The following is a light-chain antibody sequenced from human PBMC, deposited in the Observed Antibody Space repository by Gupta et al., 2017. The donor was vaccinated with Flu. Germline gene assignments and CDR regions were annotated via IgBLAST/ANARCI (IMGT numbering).Light chain of an antibody. Sequence: SYELTQPPSVSVSPGQTARITCSGDALPKQYAYWYLQKPGQAPVLVIYKDRERPSGIPERFSGSSSGTTVTLTISGVQAEDEADYYCQSADSSGTYVVFGGGTKLTVL. CDR1: ALPKQY. CDR2: KDR. CDR3: QSADSSGTYVV. J-gene: IGLJ2*01. V-gene: IGLV3-25*02.